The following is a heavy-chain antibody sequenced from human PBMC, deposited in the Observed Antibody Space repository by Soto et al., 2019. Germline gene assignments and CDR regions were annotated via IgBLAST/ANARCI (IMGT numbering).Heavy chain of an antibody. J-gene: IGHJ6*02. V-gene: IGHV4-59*01. CDR3: ARGSRDGYRDYYYYGMDV. CDR2: IYYSGST. D-gene: IGHD5-12*01. CDR1: GGSISSYY. Sequence: QVQLQESGPGLVKPSETLSLTCTVSGGSISSYYWSWIRQPPGKGLEWIGYIYYSGSTNYNPSLKSRVTISVDTSKNQFSLKLSSVTAADTVVYYCARGSRDGYRDYYYYGMDVWGQGTTVTVSS.